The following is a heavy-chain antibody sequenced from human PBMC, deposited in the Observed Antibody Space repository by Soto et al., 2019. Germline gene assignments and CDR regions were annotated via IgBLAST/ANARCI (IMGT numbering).Heavy chain of an antibody. D-gene: IGHD6-13*01. CDR1: GGSFSGYS. Sequence: QVQLQQWGAGLLKPSETLSLTCAVYGGSFSGYSWSWIRQPPGKGLEWIGEINHSGSTNYNPSLKTRVTISIDTSKNQFSLKLSSVTAADTAVYYCARGRKDYSSSWYVDWGQGTLVAFSS. CDR2: INHSGST. V-gene: IGHV4-34*01. CDR3: ARGRKDYSSSWYVD. J-gene: IGHJ4*02.